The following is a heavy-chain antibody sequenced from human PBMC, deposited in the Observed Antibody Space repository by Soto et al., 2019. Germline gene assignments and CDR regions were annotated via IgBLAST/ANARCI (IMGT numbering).Heavy chain of an antibody. Sequence: QVQLQQWGAGLLKPSETLSLTCAVYGGSFSGYYWSWIRQPPGKGLEWIGEINHSGSTNYNPSPRRRVPISVDTTETQFSLKLSSVTAADTAVYYCARGPVGYYSNYAVAGGGSYKDVWGKGTTVTVSS. CDR2: INHSGST. J-gene: IGHJ6*03. CDR3: ARGPVGYYSNYAVAGGGSYKDV. CDR1: GGSFSGYY. V-gene: IGHV4-34*01. D-gene: IGHD4-4*01.